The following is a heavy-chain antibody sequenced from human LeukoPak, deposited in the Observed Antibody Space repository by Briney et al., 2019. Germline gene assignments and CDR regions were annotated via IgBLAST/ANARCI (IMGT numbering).Heavy chain of an antibody. V-gene: IGHV3-30*18. CDR1: GFAFSSYG. CDR2: ISYDGSNK. J-gene: IGHJ2*01. D-gene: IGHD4-17*01. Sequence: GRSLRLSCAASGFAFSSYGMHGVRQAPGKGLEWVAVISYDGSNKYYADSVKGRFTISRDNSKNTLYLQMNSLRAEDTAVYYCAKDRDYGDYVYFDLWGRGTLVTVSS. CDR3: AKDRDYGDYVYFDL.